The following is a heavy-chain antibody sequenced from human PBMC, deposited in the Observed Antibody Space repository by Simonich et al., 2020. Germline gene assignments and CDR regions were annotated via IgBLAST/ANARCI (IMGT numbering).Heavy chain of an antibody. J-gene: IGHJ3*02. Sequence: QVQLVQSGAEVKKPGTSVKVSCKASGYTFTGYYMHWVRQAPGQGLGWKGWINPNSGGTNYAQKFQGRVNMTRDTSISTAYMELSRLRSDYTAVYYCARVRFEAFDIWGQGTMVTVSS. CDR2: INPNSGGT. V-gene: IGHV1-2*02. CDR3: ARVRFEAFDI. CDR1: GYTFTGYY.